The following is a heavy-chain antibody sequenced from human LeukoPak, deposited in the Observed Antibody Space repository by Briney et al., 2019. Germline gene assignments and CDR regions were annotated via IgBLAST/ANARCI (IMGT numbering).Heavy chain of an antibody. CDR1: GGSISSSYY. Sequence: SETLSLTCTVSGGSISSSYYWGWIRQPPGKGLEWIGSIYYSGSTYYNPSLKSRVTISVDTSKNQFSLKLSSVTAADTAVYYCARGRTGTNDYWGQGTLVTVSS. V-gene: IGHV4-39*07. CDR3: ARGRTGTNDY. CDR2: IYYSGST. J-gene: IGHJ4*02. D-gene: IGHD1-1*01.